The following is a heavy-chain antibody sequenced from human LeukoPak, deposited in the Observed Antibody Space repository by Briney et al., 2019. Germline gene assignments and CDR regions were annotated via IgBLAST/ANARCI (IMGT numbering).Heavy chain of an antibody. CDR2: IHASGST. V-gene: IGHV4-61*05. J-gene: IGHJ4*02. CDR3: ARGAALVTHKYFDY. D-gene: IGHD5-18*01. CDR1: GVSISSSSYY. Sequence: SETLSLTCTVSGVSISSSSYYWGWIRQPPGKGLEWIGYIHASGSTVYNPSLESRVTFSIGSPKNHFFLRMTSVTAADTAVYYCARGAALVTHKYFDYWGPGTLVTVSS.